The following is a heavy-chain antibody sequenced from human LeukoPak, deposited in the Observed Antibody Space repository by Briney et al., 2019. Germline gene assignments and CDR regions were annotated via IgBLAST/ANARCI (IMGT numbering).Heavy chain of an antibody. CDR2: LYSGGTT. D-gene: IGHD5-24*01. J-gene: IGHJ4*02. Sequence: PGGSLRLSCAASGFTVNSNYMSSVRQAPGKGLEWVSVLYSGGTTLYADSVKGRFTISRDNSKNTLYLQMNSLRAEDTAVYYCARDLNGYNPFDCWGQGTLVTVSS. CDR1: GFTVNSNY. CDR3: ARDLNGYNPFDC. V-gene: IGHV3-66*02.